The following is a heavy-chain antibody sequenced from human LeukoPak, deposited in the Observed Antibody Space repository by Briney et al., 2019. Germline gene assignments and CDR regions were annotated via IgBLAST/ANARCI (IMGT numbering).Heavy chain of an antibody. CDR2: IIPIFGTT. CDR1: GDTFRSYG. V-gene: IGHV1-69*05. D-gene: IGHD1-26*01. CDR3: ARDSLKTATPLDY. J-gene: IGHJ4*02. Sequence: SVKVSCXASGDTFRSYGINWVRQAPGQGLEWMGRIIPIFGTTNYAQKFQGRVTITTDESTSTAYMELSSLRSEDTAIYYCARDSLKTATPLDYWGQGTLVTVSS.